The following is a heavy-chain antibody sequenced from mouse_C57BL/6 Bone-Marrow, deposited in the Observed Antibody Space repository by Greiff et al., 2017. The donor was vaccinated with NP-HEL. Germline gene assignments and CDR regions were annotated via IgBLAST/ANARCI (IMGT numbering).Heavy chain of an antibody. Sequence: QVQLKKTGPELVRPGASVKLSGKASGYTLTSYGRHGVKQRPEQGLEWMGEMDPANSNTNNNHKFKGRSTLTEDKSSSTAYMELSSLTSEDSAVYYCARNAQLPYYFDYCCQGPTLTVSS. J-gene: IGHJ2*01. CDR2: MDPANSNT. CDR1: GYTLTSYG. V-gene: IGHV1-69*01. D-gene: IGHD2-12*01. CDR3: ARNAQLPYYFDY.